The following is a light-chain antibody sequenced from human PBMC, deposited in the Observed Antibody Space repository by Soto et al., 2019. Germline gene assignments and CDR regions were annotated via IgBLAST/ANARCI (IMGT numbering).Light chain of an antibody. CDR3: SSYTTTSTRV. V-gene: IGLV2-14*01. CDR2: EVS. J-gene: IGLJ1*01. Sequence: QSALTRPASVSGSPGQSITISCTGTSRDVGNYNFVSWYQQYPDKAPKLMIYEVSNRPSGVSNRFSGSKFANTASLTISGLQAEDEAVYYCSSYTTTSTRVFGTGTKVTVL. CDR1: SRDVGNYNF.